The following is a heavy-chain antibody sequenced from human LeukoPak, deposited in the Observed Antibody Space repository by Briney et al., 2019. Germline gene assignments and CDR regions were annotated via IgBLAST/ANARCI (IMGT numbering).Heavy chain of an antibody. Sequence: GGSLRLPCAASGFTFSCYEMNWVRQAPGEGLGWVSYISSSGSTIYYADSMKGRFTISRDNAKNSMYLQMNRLRAEETAVYYCARVYYYYYGMDVWGKGTTVTVSS. CDR3: ARVYYYYYGMDV. CDR2: ISSSGSTI. V-gene: IGHV3-48*03. CDR1: GFTFSCYE. J-gene: IGHJ6*04.